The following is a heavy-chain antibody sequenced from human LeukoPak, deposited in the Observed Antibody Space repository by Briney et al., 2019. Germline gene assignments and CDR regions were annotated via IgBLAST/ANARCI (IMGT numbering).Heavy chain of an antibody. CDR2: ISAYNGNT. J-gene: IGHJ6*03. V-gene: IGHV1-18*01. Sequence: GASVKVSCKASGYTFTSYGISWVRQAPGQGLEWMGWISAYNGNTNYAQKFQGRVTMTTDTSTSTAYMELRSLRSDDTAVYYCARGGWYDFWSGYDHYYYMDVWGKGTTVTVSS. CDR1: GYTFTSYG. D-gene: IGHD3-3*01. CDR3: ARGGWYDFWSGYDHYYYMDV.